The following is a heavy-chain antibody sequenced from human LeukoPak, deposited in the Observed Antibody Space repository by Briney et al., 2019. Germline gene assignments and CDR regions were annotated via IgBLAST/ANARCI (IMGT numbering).Heavy chain of an antibody. V-gene: IGHV3-33*01. CDR2: IWHDGSHK. CDR3: AREIFGSGSYPEF. D-gene: IGHD3-10*01. Sequence: GGPLRLSCAASGFAFNTYAMHWVRQAPGKGLEWVTLIWHDGSHKFYIDSVRGRFTISRDNSKNTAYLQMNGLRAEDTAVYYCAREIFGSGSYPEFWGQGTLVTVSS. J-gene: IGHJ4*02. CDR1: GFAFNTYA.